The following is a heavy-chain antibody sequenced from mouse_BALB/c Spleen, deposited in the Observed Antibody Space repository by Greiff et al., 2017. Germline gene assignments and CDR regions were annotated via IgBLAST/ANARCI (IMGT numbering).Heavy chain of an antibody. J-gene: IGHJ2*01. CDR1: GYTFTSYW. V-gene: IGHV1S81*02. Sequence: QVQLQQSGAELVKPGASVKLSCKASGYTFTSYWMHWVKQRPGQGLEWIGEINPSNGRTNYNEKFKSKATLTVDKSSSTAYMQLSSLTSEDSAVYYCARGYYGNYVGYYFDYWGQGTTLTVSS. CDR3: ARGYYGNYVGYYFDY. CDR2: INPSNGRT. D-gene: IGHD2-1*01.